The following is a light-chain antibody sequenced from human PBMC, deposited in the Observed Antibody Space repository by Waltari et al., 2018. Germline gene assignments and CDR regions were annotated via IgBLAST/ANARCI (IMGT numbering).Light chain of an antibody. Sequence: DIVMTQTPLSLPVTPGEPASISCRSSQSLLDSNGNTYLHWYLQKAGQSPRLLIYKVTNRESGVPDRFSGSGSGTDFTLKISRVEPEDVGFYYCMQSTKDPWTFGQGTKVEIK. CDR2: KVT. CDR3: MQSTKDPWT. V-gene: IGKV2-40*01. J-gene: IGKJ1*01. CDR1: QSLLDSNGNTY.